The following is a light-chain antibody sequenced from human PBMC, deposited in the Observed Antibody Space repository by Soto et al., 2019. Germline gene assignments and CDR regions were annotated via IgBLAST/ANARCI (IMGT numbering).Light chain of an antibody. CDR1: QDIAGY. CDR3: QQAYSFPIT. V-gene: IGKV1-12*01. J-gene: IGKJ5*01. Sequence: DIQVTQSPSAVSASVGHRGTSACRACQDIAGYLAWYQHKPGRTPELLIHGASRLQSGVPARFSGSGSGTDFTLSINSLQPEDFATYYCQQAYSFPITFGQGTRLEIK. CDR2: GAS.